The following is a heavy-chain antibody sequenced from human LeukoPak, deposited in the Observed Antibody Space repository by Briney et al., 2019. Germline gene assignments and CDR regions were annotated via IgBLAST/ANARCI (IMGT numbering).Heavy chain of an antibody. J-gene: IGHJ5*01. CDR3: ARDGALTYYYDPSGNYLNWFEY. CDR2: FHNSRNP. CDR1: DDSVSSKY. Sequence: SETLSLTCTVSDDSVSSKYWSWIRQSPGKTLEWIGSFHNSRNPNYNPPLRSRVTMSVDTSKNQFSLNLTSVTAADTAVYYCARDGALTYYYDPSGNYLNWFEYWGQGILVTVSS. V-gene: IGHV4-59*02. D-gene: IGHD3-22*01.